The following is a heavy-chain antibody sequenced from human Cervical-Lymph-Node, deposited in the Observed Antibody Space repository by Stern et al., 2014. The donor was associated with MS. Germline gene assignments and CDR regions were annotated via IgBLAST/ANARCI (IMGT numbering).Heavy chain of an antibody. CDR2: IYYSGST. Sequence: VQLVESGPGVAKPSQTLSLTCTVSGGSISTDGYYWTWIRQHPGKGLEWIGYIYYSGSTYYNPSLKSRVTMSLDTSKNQFSLNLSSVTAADTAIYYCARDDRGSSWYRFDFWGQGTLVTVSS. CDR3: ARDDRGSSWYRFDF. J-gene: IGHJ4*02. V-gene: IGHV4-31*03. D-gene: IGHD6-13*01. CDR1: GGSISTDGYY.